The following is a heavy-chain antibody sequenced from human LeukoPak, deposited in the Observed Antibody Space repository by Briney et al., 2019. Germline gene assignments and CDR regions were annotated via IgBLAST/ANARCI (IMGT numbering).Heavy chain of an antibody. CDR3: ARGRVVPAAKPYYYYYMDV. J-gene: IGHJ6*03. CDR1: GGSISSYY. Sequence: SETLSLTCTVSGGSISSYYWSWIRQPAGKGLEWIGRIYTSGSTNYNPSLKSRVTMSVDTSKNQFSLKLSSVTAADTAVYYCARGRVVPAAKPYYYYYMDVWGKGTTVTVSS. D-gene: IGHD2-2*02. V-gene: IGHV4-4*07. CDR2: IYTSGST.